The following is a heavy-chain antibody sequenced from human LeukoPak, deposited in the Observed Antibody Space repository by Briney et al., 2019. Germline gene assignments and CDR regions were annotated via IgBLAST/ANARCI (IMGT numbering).Heavy chain of an antibody. CDR2: IKSKTDGGTT. CDR1: VFTFSNAW. V-gene: IGHV3-15*01. J-gene: IGHJ5*02. CDR3: TPRARFDP. Sequence: GGSLRLSLAASVFTFSNAWMSWVRQAPGKGLDWVGRIKSKTDGGTTDYAAPVKGRFTISRDDSKNTLYLQMNSLKTEDTAMYYCTPRARFDPWGQGTLVTVSS.